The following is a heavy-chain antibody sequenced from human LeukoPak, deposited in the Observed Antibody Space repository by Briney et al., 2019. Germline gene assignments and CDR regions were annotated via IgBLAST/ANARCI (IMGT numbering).Heavy chain of an antibody. Sequence: GGSLRLSCAASGFTFSSYEMNWVRQAPGKGLEWVSYISSSGSTIYYADSVKGRFTISRDNAKNTLYLQMNSLRAEDTAVYYCARDMVSVPDYWGQGTLVTVSS. J-gene: IGHJ4*02. CDR3: ARDMVSVPDY. CDR1: GFTFSSYE. D-gene: IGHD3-10*01. CDR2: ISSSGSTI. V-gene: IGHV3-48*03.